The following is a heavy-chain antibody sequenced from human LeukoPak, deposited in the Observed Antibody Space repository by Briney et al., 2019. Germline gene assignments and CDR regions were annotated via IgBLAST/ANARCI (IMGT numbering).Heavy chain of an antibody. V-gene: IGHV3-23*01. CDR3: AKDPRAVASLPGVDFDY. J-gene: IGHJ4*02. Sequence: PSGYLSCYCAASGFTFNSYAMSWVRQAPGQGREWVSAISGSGGSTYYEDSVKGRFTIARDNSKSTLYLQMNSLRAENTAVYYCAKDPRAVASLPGVDFDYWGQGTLVTVSS. CDR1: GFTFNSYA. D-gene: IGHD6-19*01. CDR2: ISGSGGST.